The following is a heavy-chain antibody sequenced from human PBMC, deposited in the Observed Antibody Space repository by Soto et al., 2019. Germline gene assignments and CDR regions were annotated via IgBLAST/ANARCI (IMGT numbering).Heavy chain of an antibody. D-gene: IGHD2-15*01. J-gene: IGHJ4*02. CDR1: GYTFTGYY. CDR3: AREGDCSGGSCYLTGAFFDY. Sequence: ASVKVSCKASGYTFTGYYMHWVRQAPGQGLEWMGWINPNSGGTNYAQKFQGWVTMTRDTSISTAYMELSRLRSDDTAVYYCAREGDCSGGSCYLTGAFFDYWGQGTLVTVSS. V-gene: IGHV1-2*04. CDR2: INPNSGGT.